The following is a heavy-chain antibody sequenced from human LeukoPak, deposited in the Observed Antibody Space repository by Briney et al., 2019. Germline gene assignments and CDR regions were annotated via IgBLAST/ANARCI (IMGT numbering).Heavy chain of an antibody. Sequence: SETLSLTCTVSGGSISSYYWSWIRQPPGKGLEWIGYIYYSGSTNYNPSLKSRVTISVDTSKNQFSLKLSSVTAADTAVYYCAREVRGSSGWYRGYFDYWGQGTLVTVSS. J-gene: IGHJ4*02. CDR1: GGSISSYY. CDR3: AREVRGSSGWYRGYFDY. V-gene: IGHV4-59*01. D-gene: IGHD6-19*01. CDR2: IYYSGST.